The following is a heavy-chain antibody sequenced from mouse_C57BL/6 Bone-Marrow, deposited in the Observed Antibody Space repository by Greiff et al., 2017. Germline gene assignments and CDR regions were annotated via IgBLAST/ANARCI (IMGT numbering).Heavy chain of an antibody. CDR2: IYPRSGNT. D-gene: IGHD5-5*01. J-gene: IGHJ4*01. CDR1: GYTFTSYG. V-gene: IGHV1-81*01. CDR3: ARVETSLPPMDY. Sequence: QVQLKESGAELARPGASVKLSCKASGYTFTSYGISWVKQRTGQGLEWIGEIYPRSGNTYYNEKFKGKATLTADKSSSTAYMELRSLTSEDSAVYFCARVETSLPPMDYWGQGTSVTVSS.